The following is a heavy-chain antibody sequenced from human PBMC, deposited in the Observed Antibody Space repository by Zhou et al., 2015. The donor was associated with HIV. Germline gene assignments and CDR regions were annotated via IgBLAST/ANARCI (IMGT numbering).Heavy chain of an antibody. D-gene: IGHD1-26*01. V-gene: IGHV3-72*01. CDR2: IKNKARGYTT. J-gene: IGHJ4*02. CDR3: ADIGSYPP. CDR1: GFALSEYG. Sequence: DVQLEESGGVLVQPGGSLRLSCLASGFALSEYGMCWVRQAPGKGLEWVGRIKNKARGYTTEYAASVRGRFTISRDDSKNSLYLQMNSLKTEDTAVYYCADIGSYPPWGQGTLVTVSS.